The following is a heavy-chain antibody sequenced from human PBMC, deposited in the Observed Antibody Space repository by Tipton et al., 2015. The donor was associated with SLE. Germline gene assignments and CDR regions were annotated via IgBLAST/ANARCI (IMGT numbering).Heavy chain of an antibody. CDR1: GGSISSYY. D-gene: IGHD1-26*01. CDR2: IYYSGST. J-gene: IGHJ6*03. CDR3: ARDSGSYLNYYYYYYMDV. Sequence: TLSLTCTVSGGSISSYYWSWIRQPPGKGLEWIGYIYYSGSTNYNPSLESRVTISVDTSKNQFSLKLSSVTAADTAVYYCARDSGSYLNYYYYYYMDVWGKGTTVTVSS. V-gene: IGHV4-59*12.